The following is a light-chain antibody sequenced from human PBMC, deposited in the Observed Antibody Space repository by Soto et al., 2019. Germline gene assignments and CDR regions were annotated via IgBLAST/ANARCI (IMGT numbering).Light chain of an antibody. CDR3: QQYDNWLRT. Sequence: EIVMTQFPVTLSVSPGERATLSCRASQSVGINLDWYQQKPGQAPRLLIYGASTRATGIPARFSGSGSGTEFTLTISSLQSEDSAVYYCQQYDNWLRTFGQGTKVEIK. CDR2: GAS. V-gene: IGKV3-15*01. J-gene: IGKJ1*01. CDR1: QSVGIN.